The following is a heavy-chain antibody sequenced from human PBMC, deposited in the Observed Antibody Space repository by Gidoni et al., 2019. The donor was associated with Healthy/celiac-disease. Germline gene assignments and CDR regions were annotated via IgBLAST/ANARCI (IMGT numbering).Heavy chain of an antibody. V-gene: IGHV3-21*01. J-gene: IGHJ6*02. Sequence: EVQLVESGGGLVKPGGSLRLSCASSGFTFSSYSMNWVRQAPGKGLEWVSSISSSSRYIYYADSVKGRFTISRDNAKNSLYLQMNSLRAEDTAVYYCARPSLSDGMDVWGQGTTVTVSS. CDR1: GFTFSSYS. CDR2: ISSSSRYI. CDR3: ARPSLSDGMDV.